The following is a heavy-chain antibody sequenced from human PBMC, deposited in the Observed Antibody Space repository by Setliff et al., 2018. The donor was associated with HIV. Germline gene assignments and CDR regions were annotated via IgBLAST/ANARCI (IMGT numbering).Heavy chain of an antibody. CDR1: GGSISSGSYY. CDR2: IHTPGST. V-gene: IGHV4-61*09. D-gene: IGHD3-10*01. CDR3: ALAMVRGARYYSYYYMDV. J-gene: IGHJ6*03. Sequence: SETLSLTCTVSGGSISSGSYYWSWIRQPAGQGLEWIGQIHTPGSTNYNPSLKSRVAISADTSENQFSLKLRPVTAADTAVYSCALAMVRGARYYSYYYMDVWGKGTTVTVSS.